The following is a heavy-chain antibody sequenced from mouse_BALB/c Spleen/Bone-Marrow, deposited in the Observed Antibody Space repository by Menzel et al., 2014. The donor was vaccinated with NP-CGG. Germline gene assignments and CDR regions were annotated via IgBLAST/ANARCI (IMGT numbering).Heavy chain of an antibody. Sequence: VQLKDSGGGLVKPGGSLKLSCAASGFTFSSYAMSWVRQTPEKRLEWVATISSGGSYTYYPDSVKGRFTISRDNAKNTLSLQMSSLRSEDTAMYYCARQYDYDGAWFAYWGQGTLVTVSA. CDR3: ARQYDYDGAWFAY. CDR2: ISSGGSYT. D-gene: IGHD2-4*01. CDR1: GFTFSSYA. V-gene: IGHV5-9-3*01. J-gene: IGHJ3*01.